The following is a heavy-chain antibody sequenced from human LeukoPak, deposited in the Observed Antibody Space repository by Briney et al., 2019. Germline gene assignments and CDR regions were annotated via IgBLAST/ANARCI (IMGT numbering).Heavy chain of an antibody. J-gene: IGHJ3*02. Sequence: GGSLRLSCAASGFTFSSYAMSWVRQAPGKGLEWVSAISGSGGSTYYADSVKGRFTISRDNSKNTLYLQMNSLRAEDTAVYYCAKAQYVWGSYRSYAFDIWGQGTMVTVSS. CDR3: AKAQYVWGSYRSYAFDI. D-gene: IGHD3-16*02. V-gene: IGHV3-23*01. CDR1: GFTFSSYA. CDR2: ISGSGGST.